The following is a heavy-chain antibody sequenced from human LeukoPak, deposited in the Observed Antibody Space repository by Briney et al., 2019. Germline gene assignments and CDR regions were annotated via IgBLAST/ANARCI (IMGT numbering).Heavy chain of an antibody. CDR3: ARTQKETATFDS. CDR2: IKPDGSDK. D-gene: IGHD2-21*02. J-gene: IGHJ4*02. CDR1: GFTLSSYW. Sequence: PGGPLRLSCAASGFTLSSYWMAWVRQAPGRGLEWVANIKPDGSDKYYVDSVKGRFTISRDNAKNSLYVQMNSLRAEDTAVYYCARTQKETATFDSWGQGNLVTVSS. V-gene: IGHV3-7*04.